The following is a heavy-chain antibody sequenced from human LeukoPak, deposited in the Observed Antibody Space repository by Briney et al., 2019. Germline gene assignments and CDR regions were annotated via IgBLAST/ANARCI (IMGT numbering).Heavy chain of an antibody. V-gene: IGHV4-4*07. J-gene: IGHJ4*02. Sequence: SETLSLTSTVSGGSISSYYWSWIRQPAGKGLEWIGRIYTSGSTNYNPSLKSRVTMSVDTSKNQFSLKLSSVTAADTAVYYCAREAALYDEGGDGCFDYWGQGTLVTVSS. CDR2: IYTSGST. CDR1: GGSISSYY. D-gene: IGHD3-10*01. CDR3: AREAALYDEGGDGCFDY.